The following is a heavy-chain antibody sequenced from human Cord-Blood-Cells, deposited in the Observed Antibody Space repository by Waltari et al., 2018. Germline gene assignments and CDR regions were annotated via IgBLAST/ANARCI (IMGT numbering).Heavy chain of an antibody. CDR3: ARHNGESGYDDY. D-gene: IGHD5-12*01. Sequence: QLQLQESGPGLVKPSETLSLTCTVSGGSISSSSYYWGWIRQPPGKGLEWIGSIYYSGSTHYNPSLKSRVTISVDTSKNQFSLKRSAVTAADTAVYYCARHNGESGYDDYWGQGTLVTVSS. CDR1: GGSISSSSYY. V-gene: IGHV4-39*01. CDR2: IYYSGST. J-gene: IGHJ4*02.